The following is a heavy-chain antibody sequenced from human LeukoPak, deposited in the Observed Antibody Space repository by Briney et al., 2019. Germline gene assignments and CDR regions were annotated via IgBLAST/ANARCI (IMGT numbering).Heavy chain of an antibody. CDR1: GFTFSDYY. CDR3: AKDKGASSSSPIDY. J-gene: IGHJ4*02. D-gene: IGHD6-13*01. CDR2: ISSSGGTI. Sequence: GGSLRLSCAASGFTFSDYYMSWIRQAPGKGLEWVSYISSSGGTIDYADSVKGRFTISRDNAKNSLYLQMNSLRTEDTALYYCAKDKGASSSSPIDYWGQGTLVTVSS. V-gene: IGHV3-11*01.